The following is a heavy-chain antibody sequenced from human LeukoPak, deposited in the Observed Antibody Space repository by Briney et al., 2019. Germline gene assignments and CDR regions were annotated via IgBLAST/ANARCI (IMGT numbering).Heavy chain of an antibody. J-gene: IGHJ1*01. CDR2: TYYRSKWYN. V-gene: IGHV6-1*01. CDR1: GDSVSSNSAA. CDR3: ARGLCIESGFRGTPVFQH. Sequence: SQTLSLTCAISGDSVSSNSAAWNWIRQSPSRGLEWLGRTYYRSKWYNDYAVSVKSRITINPDTSKNQFSLQLNSVTPEDTAVYYCARGLCIESGFRGTPVFQHWGQGALVTVSS. D-gene: IGHD1-26*01.